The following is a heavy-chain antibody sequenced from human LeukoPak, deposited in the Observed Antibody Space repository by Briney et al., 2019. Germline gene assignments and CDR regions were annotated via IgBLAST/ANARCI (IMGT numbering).Heavy chain of an antibody. D-gene: IGHD1-1*01. Sequence: ASLKDSCKAAGYIFIDYYLHAVRQTPGQRLAWMGWINPKSDGTKYAQNFQGRVTMTWDTSISTAYMEVSRLTSDDTAMFYCARDPPGTTAFDLWGQGTMVTVSS. V-gene: IGHV1-2*02. CDR3: ARDPPGTTAFDL. J-gene: IGHJ3*01. CDR1: GYIFIDYY. CDR2: INPKSDGT.